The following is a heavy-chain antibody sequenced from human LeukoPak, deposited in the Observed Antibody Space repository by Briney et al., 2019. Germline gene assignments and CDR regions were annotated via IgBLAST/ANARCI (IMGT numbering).Heavy chain of an antibody. Sequence: PGGSLRLSCAASGFTFSSYAMSWVRQAPGKRLEWVSAISGSGGSTYYADSVKGRFTISRDNSKNTLYLQMNSLRAEDTAVYYCAKGDIVLMVYASYWGQGTLVTVSS. CDR2: ISGSGGST. CDR3: AKGDIVLMVYASY. D-gene: IGHD2-8*01. J-gene: IGHJ4*02. V-gene: IGHV3-23*01. CDR1: GFTFSSYA.